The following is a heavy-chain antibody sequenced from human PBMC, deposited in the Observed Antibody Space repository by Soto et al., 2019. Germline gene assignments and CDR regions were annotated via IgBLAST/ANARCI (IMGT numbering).Heavy chain of an antibody. CDR1: GFSLSISGVG. D-gene: IGHD3-3*02. J-gene: IGHJ3*01. CDR3: GHSYLDFWSGQSWRADAFDL. CDR2: IYWDDDK. V-gene: IGHV2-5*02. Sequence: QITLKESGPTLVKPTQTLTLTCTFSGFSLSISGVGVGWIRQPPGKALEWLALIYWDDDKHYSPSLKSRLTIPQDHSKNHVVLTLTNMDPVDTDTYYCGHSYLDFWSGQSWRADAFDLWGQGTMLTVSS.